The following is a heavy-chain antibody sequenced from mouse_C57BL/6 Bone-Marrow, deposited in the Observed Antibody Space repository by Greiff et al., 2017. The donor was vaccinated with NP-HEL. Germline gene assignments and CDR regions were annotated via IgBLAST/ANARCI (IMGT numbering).Heavy chain of an antibody. D-gene: IGHD1-1*01. CDR2: IDPETGGT. CDR1: GYTFTDYE. J-gene: IGHJ3*01. V-gene: IGHV1-15*01. CDR3: TRWRFITTVEGFAY. Sequence: VQLQQPGAELVRPGASVTLSCKASGYTFTDYEMHWVKQTPVHGLEWIGAIDPETGGTAYNQKFKGKAILTADKSSSTAYMELRSLTSEDSAVYYCTRWRFITTVEGFAYWGQGTLVTVSA.